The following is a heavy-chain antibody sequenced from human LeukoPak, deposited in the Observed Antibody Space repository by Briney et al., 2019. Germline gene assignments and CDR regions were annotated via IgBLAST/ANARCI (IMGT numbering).Heavy chain of an antibody. Sequence: GGSLRLSCAASGFTFSSYAMHWVRQAPGKGLEYVSAISSNGGSTYYANSVKGRFTISRDNSKNTLYLQMNSLRAEDTAVYYCAKGEGEPYFDYWGQGTLVTVSS. CDR1: GFTFSSYA. CDR3: AKGEGEPYFDY. J-gene: IGHJ4*02. D-gene: IGHD3-16*01. CDR2: ISSNGGST. V-gene: IGHV3-64*01.